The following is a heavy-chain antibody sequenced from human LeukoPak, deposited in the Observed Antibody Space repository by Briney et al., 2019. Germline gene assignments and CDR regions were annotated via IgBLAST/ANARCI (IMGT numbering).Heavy chain of an antibody. CDR1: GGSISSGGYS. Sequence: PSETLSLTCAVSGGSISSGGYSWSWIRQPPGKGLEWIGEINHSGSTKYNPSLNSRVTISVDTSKNRFSLKLSSVTAADTAVYYCARGWPGGYVDHWGQGTLVTVSS. V-gene: IGHV4-34*01. CDR2: INHSGST. J-gene: IGHJ4*02. CDR3: ARGWPGGYVDH.